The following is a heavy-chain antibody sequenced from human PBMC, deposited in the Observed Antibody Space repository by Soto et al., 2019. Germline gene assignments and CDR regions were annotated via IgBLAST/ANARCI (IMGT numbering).Heavy chain of an antibody. J-gene: IGHJ3*02. V-gene: IGHV3-64*01. CDR2: ISSNGGST. Sequence: ESGGGLVQPGGSLRLSCAASGFTFSSYAMHWVRQAPGKGLEYVSAISSNGGSTYYANSVKGRFTISRDNSKNTLYLQMGSLRAEDMAVYYCARDSPPTTYSSGWSPFDIWGQGTMVTVSS. CDR1: GFTFSSYA. D-gene: IGHD6-19*01. CDR3: ARDSPPTTYSSGWSPFDI.